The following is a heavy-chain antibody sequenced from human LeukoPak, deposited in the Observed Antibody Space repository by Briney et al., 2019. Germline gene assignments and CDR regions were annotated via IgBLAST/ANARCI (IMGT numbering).Heavy chain of an antibody. V-gene: IGHV3-23*01. J-gene: IGHJ4*02. CDR2: ISGSGGST. D-gene: IGHD3-22*01. CDR1: GFTFSSYA. Sequence: GGSLRLSCAASGFTFSSYAMSWVRQAPGKGLEWVSAISGSGGSTYYADSVKGRFTISRDNSKNTLYLQMNSLRAEDTAVYYCAKDRFPGSGYGYFDYWGRGTLVTVSS. CDR3: AKDRFPGSGYGYFDY.